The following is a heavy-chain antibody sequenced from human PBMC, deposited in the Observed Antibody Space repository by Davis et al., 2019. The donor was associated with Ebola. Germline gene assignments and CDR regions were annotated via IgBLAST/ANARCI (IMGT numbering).Heavy chain of an antibody. CDR1: VITFSSYA. J-gene: IGHJ4*02. V-gene: IGHV3-23*01. D-gene: IGHD5-18*01. Sequence: PGGSLRLSCTDSVITFSSYAMTWVRQAPGKGLEWVSRINNDGTSTSYADSVKGRFTISRDNSKNTLFLQINSLRVDDKAVYYCAKGRGGLVDTNTLDYWGQGALVTVSS. CDR3: AKGRGGLVDTNTLDY. CDR2: INNDGTST.